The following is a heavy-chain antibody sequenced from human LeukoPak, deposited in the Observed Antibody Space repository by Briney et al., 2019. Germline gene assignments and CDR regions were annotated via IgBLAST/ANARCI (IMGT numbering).Heavy chain of an antibody. D-gene: IGHD2-2*02. Sequence: ASVKVSCKISGKTLTEVALHWVRQAPGKGLEWMGGFDPEDGETIYAQKFQGRVTTTEDTSTDTAYMELSSLRSEDTAVYYCATWDCSSTSCYTRLADYWGQGTLVTVSS. J-gene: IGHJ4*02. CDR1: GKTLTEVA. CDR2: FDPEDGET. V-gene: IGHV1-24*01. CDR3: ATWDCSSTSCYTRLADY.